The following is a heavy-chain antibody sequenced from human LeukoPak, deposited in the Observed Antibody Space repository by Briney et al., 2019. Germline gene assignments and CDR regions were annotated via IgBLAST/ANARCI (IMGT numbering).Heavy chain of an antibody. J-gene: IGHJ4*02. Sequence: GGSLRLSCIASGFTFSNYAMSWVRQAPGKGLEWVSGSGGTTYYADSVKGRFTISRGNSKSTLSLQMNSLRDEDTAVYYCARSSSGWYFQLDYWGQGTLVTVSS. D-gene: IGHD6-19*01. CDR3: ARSSSGWYFQLDY. CDR1: GFTFSNYA. V-gene: IGHV3-23*01. CDR2: SGGTT.